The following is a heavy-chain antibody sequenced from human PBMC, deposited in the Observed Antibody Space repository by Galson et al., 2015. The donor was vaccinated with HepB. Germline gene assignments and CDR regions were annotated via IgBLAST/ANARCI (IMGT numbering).Heavy chain of an antibody. J-gene: IGHJ4*02. CDR1: GFTFSDYY. D-gene: IGHD3-22*01. CDR2: ISGSSSYT. CDR3: ARGWRYYDSSGQLDY. Sequence: SLRLSCAASGFTFSDYYMSWIRQAPGKGLEWVSHISGSSSYTNYADSVKGRFSISRDNAKNSLYLQMNSLRAGDTAVYYCARGWRYYDSSGQLDYWGQGTLVTVSS. V-gene: IGHV3-11*06.